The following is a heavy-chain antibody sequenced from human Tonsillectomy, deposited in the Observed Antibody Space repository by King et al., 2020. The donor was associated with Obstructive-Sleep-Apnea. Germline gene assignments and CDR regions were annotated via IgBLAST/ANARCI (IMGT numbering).Heavy chain of an antibody. CDR2: IYYSGST. J-gene: IGHJ1*01. Sequence: QVQLQESGPGLVKPSQTLSLTCTVSGGSISSGGYYWSWIRQHPGKGLEWIGYIYYSGSTYYNPSLKSRVTTSVDTSKNQFSLKLSSVTAADTAVYYCAREGRCSSTSCYQYFQHWGQGTLVTVSS. V-gene: IGHV4-31*03. CDR3: AREGRCSSTSCYQYFQH. D-gene: IGHD2-2*01. CDR1: GGSISSGGYY.